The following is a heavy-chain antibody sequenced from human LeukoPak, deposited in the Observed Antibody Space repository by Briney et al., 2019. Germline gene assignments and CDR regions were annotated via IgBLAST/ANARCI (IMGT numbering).Heavy chain of an antibody. Sequence: GGSLRLSXAASGFTFSSYWMSWVRQAPGKGLEWVANIKQDGSEKYYVDSVKGRFTISRDNAKNSLYLQMNSLRAEDTAVYYCARDNAGLETYLFDYWGQGTLVTVSS. CDR3: ARDNAGLETYLFDY. V-gene: IGHV3-7*01. J-gene: IGHJ4*02. CDR1: GFTFSSYW. CDR2: IKQDGSEK. D-gene: IGHD2/OR15-2a*01.